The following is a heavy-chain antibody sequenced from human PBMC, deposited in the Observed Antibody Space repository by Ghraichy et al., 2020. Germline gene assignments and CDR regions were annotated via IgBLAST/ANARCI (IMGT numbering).Heavy chain of an antibody. D-gene: IGHD6-19*01. J-gene: IGHJ6*02. CDR1: GFTFSSYA. V-gene: IGHV3-23*01. CDR2: ISGSGGST. CDR3: AKDRGTWYSSGWYYYYGMDV. Sequence: GSLRLSCAASGFTFSSYAMSWVRQAPGKGLEWVSAISGSGGSTYYADSVKGRFTISRDNSKNTLYLQMNSLRAEDTAVYYCAKDRGTWYSSGWYYYYGMDVWGQGTTVTVSS.